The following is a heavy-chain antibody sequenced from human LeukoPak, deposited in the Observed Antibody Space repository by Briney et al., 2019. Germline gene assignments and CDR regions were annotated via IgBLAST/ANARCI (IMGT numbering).Heavy chain of an antibody. J-gene: IGHJ4*02. CDR2: ISSSSSYI. CDR3: ARDKKTDDYGDYWPWVVDY. Sequence: KPGGSLRLSCAASGITVNSNYMSWVRQAPGKGLEWVSSISSSSSYIYYADSVKGRFTISRDNAKNSLYLQMNSLRAEDTAVYYCARDKKTDDYGDYWPWVVDYWGQGTLVTVSS. V-gene: IGHV3-21*06. CDR1: GITVNSNY. D-gene: IGHD4-17*01.